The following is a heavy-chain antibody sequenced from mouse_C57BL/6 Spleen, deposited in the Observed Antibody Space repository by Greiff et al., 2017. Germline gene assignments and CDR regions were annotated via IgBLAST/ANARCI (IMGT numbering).Heavy chain of an antibody. CDR1: GFTFSSYG. Sequence: EVQLVESGGDLVKPGGSLKLSCAASGFTFSSYGMSWVRQTPDKRLEWVATISSGGSYTYYPDSVKGRFTISRDNAKNTLYLQMSSLKSEDTAMYYCARQLGLSYFDYWGQGTTLTVSS. CDR3: ARQLGLSYFDY. J-gene: IGHJ2*01. D-gene: IGHD4-1*01. V-gene: IGHV5-6*01. CDR2: ISSGGSYT.